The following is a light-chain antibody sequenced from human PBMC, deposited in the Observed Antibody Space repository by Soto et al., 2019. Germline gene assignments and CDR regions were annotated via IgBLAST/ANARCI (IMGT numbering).Light chain of an antibody. Sequence: DIPLTQSPPTLSASVGDRVTITCRASQSIRYYLAWYQQMPGKAPKLLIYGASSLQSGVPSRFSGSGSGTEFTLTISSLQPDDFETYFCHHHNSYSQTFGQGTKVEIK. CDR3: HHHNSYSQT. CDR2: GAS. J-gene: IGKJ1*01. CDR1: QSIRYY. V-gene: IGKV1-5*01.